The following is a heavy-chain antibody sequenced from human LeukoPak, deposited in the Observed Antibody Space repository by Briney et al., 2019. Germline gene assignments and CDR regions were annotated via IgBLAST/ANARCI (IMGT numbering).Heavy chain of an antibody. CDR2: ISGSGGST. J-gene: IGHJ6*02. CDR3: ARDYYYSYGMDV. Sequence: GGSLRLSCAASGFTFSSYAMSWVRRAPGKGLEWVSAISGSGGSTYYADSVEGRFPISRDNSKNTLYLQMNSLRAEDTAVYYCARDYYYSYGMDVWGQGTTVTVSS. CDR1: GFTFSSYA. V-gene: IGHV3-23*01.